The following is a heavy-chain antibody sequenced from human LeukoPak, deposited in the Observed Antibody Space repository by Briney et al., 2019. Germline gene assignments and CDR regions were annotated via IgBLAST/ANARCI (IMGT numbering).Heavy chain of an antibody. CDR1: GGTFISYA. D-gene: IGHD4-11*01. Sequence: ASXKVSCKASGGTFISYAISWVRQAPGQGHEGMGMINPSGGGTSYAQKFQGRVTATRDTDKRKVYMELSSLRSEDTAVYYCTGASYSNYGIEYWGQGTLVTVSS. J-gene: IGHJ4*02. V-gene: IGHV1-46*01. CDR2: INPSGGGT. CDR3: TGASYSNYGIEY.